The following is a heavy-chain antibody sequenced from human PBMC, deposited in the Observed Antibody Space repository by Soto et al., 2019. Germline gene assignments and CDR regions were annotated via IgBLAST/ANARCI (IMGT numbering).Heavy chain of an antibody. J-gene: IGHJ6*02. CDR2: IYPGDSDT. CDR3: ASSEAESDYYHHYRMSV. D-gene: IGHD6-13*01. Sequence: PGESLKISCKGSGYSFTSYWIGWVRQMPGKGLEWMGIIYPGDSDTRYSPSFQGQVTISADKSISTAYLQWSSLKASDTAMYYCASSEAESDYYHHYRMSVWGQGTTVTVSS. V-gene: IGHV5-51*01. CDR1: GYSFTSYW.